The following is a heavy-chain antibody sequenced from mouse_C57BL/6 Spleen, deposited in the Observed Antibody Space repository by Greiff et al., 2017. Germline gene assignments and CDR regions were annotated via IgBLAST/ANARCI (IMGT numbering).Heavy chain of an antibody. D-gene: IGHD1-1*01. CDR3: ARGYYYGYYCDY. CDR1: GYSFTGYY. V-gene: IGHV1-42*01. Sequence: EVQLQQSGPELVKPGASVKISCKASGYSFTGYYMNWVKQSPEKSLEWIGEINPSTGGTTYNQKFKAKATLTVDKSSSTAYMQLKSLTSEDSAVYYCARGYYYGYYCDYWGQGTTLTVSS. CDR2: INPSTGGT. J-gene: IGHJ2*01.